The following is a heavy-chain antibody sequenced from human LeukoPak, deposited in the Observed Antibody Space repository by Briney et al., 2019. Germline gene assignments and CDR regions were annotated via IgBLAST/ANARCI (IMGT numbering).Heavy chain of an antibody. D-gene: IGHD3-22*01. CDR3: ARVRFRSPIFRYYYDSSGHRGDAFDI. V-gene: IGHV4-61*02. Sequence: ASETLSLTCSVSGDSISSGSYYWSWIRQPAGKGLEWIGRIYTSGSTNYIPSLKSRVTISVDTSKNQFSLKLSSVTAADTAVYYCARVRFRSPIFRYYYDSSGHRGDAFDIWGQGTMVTVSS. CDR2: IYTSGST. CDR1: GDSISSGSYY. J-gene: IGHJ3*02.